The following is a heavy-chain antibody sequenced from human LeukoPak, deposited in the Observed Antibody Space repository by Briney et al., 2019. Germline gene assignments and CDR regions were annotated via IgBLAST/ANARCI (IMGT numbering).Heavy chain of an antibody. CDR2: IKKDGSEK. CDR1: GLTVSSNH. V-gene: IGHV3-7*03. CDR3: TTDTWYSAGH. J-gene: IGHJ4*02. Sequence: GGSLRLSCAASGLTVSSNHMSWVRQAPGKGLEWVAIIKKDGSEKYYVDSMKGRFTISRDNAKNSLFLQMNSLRAEDTAIYYCTTDTWYSAGHWGQGTLVTVSS. D-gene: IGHD2-15*01.